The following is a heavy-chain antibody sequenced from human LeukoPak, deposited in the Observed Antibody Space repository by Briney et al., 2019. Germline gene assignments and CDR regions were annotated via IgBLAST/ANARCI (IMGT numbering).Heavy chain of an antibody. Sequence: PGGSLRLSCAASGFTFSSYAMSWVRQAPGKGLEWVSGISGSGGSTYYADSVKGRFTISRDNSKNTLYLQMNSLRAEDTAVYYCAKGIRTCSSTSCYAFDIWGQGTMVTVSS. CDR2: ISGSGGST. J-gene: IGHJ3*02. CDR1: GFTFSSYA. D-gene: IGHD2-2*01. V-gene: IGHV3-23*01. CDR3: AKGIRTCSSTSCYAFDI.